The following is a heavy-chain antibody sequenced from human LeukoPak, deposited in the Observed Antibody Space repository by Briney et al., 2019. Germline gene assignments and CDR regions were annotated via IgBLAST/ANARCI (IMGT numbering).Heavy chain of an antibody. CDR2: IYTSGST. Sequence: KPSETLSLTCTVSGGSISSGSYYWSWIRQPAGKGLEWIGRIYTSGSTNYNLSLKSRVTISVDTSKNQFSLKLSSVTAADTAVYYCAREGGYYYDSSGYIYYFDYWGQGTLVTVSS. J-gene: IGHJ4*02. D-gene: IGHD3-22*01. V-gene: IGHV4-61*02. CDR3: AREGGYYYDSSGYIYYFDY. CDR1: GGSISSGSYY.